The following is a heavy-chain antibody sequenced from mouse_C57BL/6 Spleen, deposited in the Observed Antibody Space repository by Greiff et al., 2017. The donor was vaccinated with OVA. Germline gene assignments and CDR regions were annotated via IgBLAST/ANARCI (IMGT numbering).Heavy chain of an antibody. D-gene: IGHD1-1*01. CDR1: GFTFSDYY. J-gene: IGHJ4*01. CDR2: INYDGSST. Sequence: EVKLVESEGGLVQPGSSMKLSCTASGFTFSDYYMAWVRQVPEKGLEWVANINYDGSSTYYLDSLKSRFIISRENAKNILYLQMSSLKSEDTATYYCARDSHYYGSSYAMDYWGQGTSVTVSS. V-gene: IGHV5-16*01. CDR3: ARDSHYYGSSYAMDY.